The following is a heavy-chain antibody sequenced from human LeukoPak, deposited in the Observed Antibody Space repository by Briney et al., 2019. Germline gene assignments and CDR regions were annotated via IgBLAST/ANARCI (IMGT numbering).Heavy chain of an antibody. Sequence: SETLSLTCTVSGGSISSYYWSWIRQPPGKGLEWIGYIYYSGSTNYNPSLKSRVTISVDTSKNQFSLKLSSVTAAGTAVYYCARSGSMVRGVTLYYYYMDVWGKGTTVTVSS. CDR1: GGSISSYY. J-gene: IGHJ6*03. CDR3: ARSGSMVRGVTLYYYYMDV. D-gene: IGHD3-10*01. CDR2: IYYSGST. V-gene: IGHV4-59*01.